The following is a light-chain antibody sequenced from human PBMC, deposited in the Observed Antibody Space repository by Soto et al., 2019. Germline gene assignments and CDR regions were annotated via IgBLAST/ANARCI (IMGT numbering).Light chain of an antibody. CDR3: QQHETLIT. V-gene: IGKV3-20*01. Sequence: EIVLTQSPVTLSSSPGKIATLSSXASQSLSSSYFAWYQHKPGQGPRLLIYGTFTRATGIPDRFSGSGSGTDFTLTINRLEPEDFAVYYCQQHETLITFGQGTRLEIK. CDR2: GTF. CDR1: QSLSSSY. J-gene: IGKJ5*01.